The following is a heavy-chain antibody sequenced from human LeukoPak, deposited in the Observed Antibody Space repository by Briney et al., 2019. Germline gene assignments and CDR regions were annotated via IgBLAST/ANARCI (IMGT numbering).Heavy chain of an antibody. J-gene: IGHJ4*02. CDR3: AKDICSGGSCYSRYFDY. D-gene: IGHD2-15*01. Sequence: SLRLSCAASGFTFDDYAMHWVRQAPGKGLEWVSGISWNSGSIGYADSVKGRFTISRDNAKNSLYLQMNSLRAEDTALYYCAKDICSGGSCYSRYFDYWGQGTLVTVSS. CDR2: ISWNSGSI. V-gene: IGHV3-9*01. CDR1: GFTFDDYA.